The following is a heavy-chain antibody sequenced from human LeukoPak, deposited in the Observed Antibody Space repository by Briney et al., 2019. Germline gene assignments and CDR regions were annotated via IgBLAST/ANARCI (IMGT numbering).Heavy chain of an antibody. CDR3: AKDVDDFWSGYLPLYNWFDP. D-gene: IGHD3-3*01. Sequence: GGSLRLSCAASGFTFSSYAMSWVRQAPGKGLEWVSAISGSGGSTYYADSVKGRFTISRDNSKNTLYLQMNSLRAEDTAVYYCAKDVDDFWSGYLPLYNWFDPWGQGTLVTVSS. CDR2: ISGSGGST. J-gene: IGHJ5*02. CDR1: GFTFSSYA. V-gene: IGHV3-23*01.